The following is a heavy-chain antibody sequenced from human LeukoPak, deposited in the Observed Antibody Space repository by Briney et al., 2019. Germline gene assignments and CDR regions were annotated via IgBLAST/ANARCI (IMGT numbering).Heavy chain of an antibody. J-gene: IGHJ4*02. CDR1: GGSISSYY. CDR2: IYYSGST. CDR3: ARVSSNDILTGYFDY. Sequence: PLETLSLTCTVSGGSISSYYWSWIRQPPGKGLEWIGYIYYSGSTNYNPSLKSRVTISVDTSKNQFSLKLSSVTAADTAVYYCARVSSNDILTGYFDYWGQGTLVTVSS. D-gene: IGHD3-9*01. V-gene: IGHV4-59*01.